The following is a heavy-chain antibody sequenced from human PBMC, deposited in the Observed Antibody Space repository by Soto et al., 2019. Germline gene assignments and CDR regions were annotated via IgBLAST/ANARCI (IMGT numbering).Heavy chain of an antibody. D-gene: IGHD2-8*02. Sequence: TGGSLRLSCAASGFPFTNYWMSWVRQTPGKGLMWVSRISPDGSDVGYADSVEGRFTVSRDNAKNTLYLQMHSLRAEDTAMYYCACWGHIVQVAPSDFDRWGQGTLVTVSS. V-gene: IGHV3-74*01. CDR3: ACWGHIVQVAPSDFDR. CDR2: ISPDGSDV. CDR1: GFPFTNYW. J-gene: IGHJ4*02.